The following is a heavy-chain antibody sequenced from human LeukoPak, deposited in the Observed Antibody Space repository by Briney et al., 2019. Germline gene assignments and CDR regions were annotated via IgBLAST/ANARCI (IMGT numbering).Heavy chain of an antibody. D-gene: IGHD1-14*01. CDR1: GASISSGDYY. CDR3: ARGPRPGQSQY. CDR2: IYYSGST. Sequence: SQTLSLTCTVSGASISSGDYYWTWIRQPPGKGLEWIGYIYYSGSTNYNPSLKSRVTISVDTSKNQFSLKLSSVTAADTAVYYCARGPRPGQSQYWGQGTLVTVSS. J-gene: IGHJ4*02. V-gene: IGHV4-61*08.